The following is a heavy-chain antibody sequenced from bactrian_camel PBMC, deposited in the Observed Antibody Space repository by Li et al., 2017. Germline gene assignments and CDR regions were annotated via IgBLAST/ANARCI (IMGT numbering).Heavy chain of an antibody. V-gene: IGHV3S6*01. Sequence: HVQLVESGGGSGQAGGSLTLSCTATGYTPSRYCMGWFRQAPGKRREGVAVIYPFDGRKTSYSESVEGRFTISLDDAKNTLYLQMNSLNPDDTAMYYCAADCRGNWRGEYDYWGQGTQVTVS. CDR2: IYPFDGRKT. CDR1: GYTPSRYC. D-gene: IGHD8*01. CDR3: AADCRGNWRGEYDY. J-gene: IGHJ4*01.